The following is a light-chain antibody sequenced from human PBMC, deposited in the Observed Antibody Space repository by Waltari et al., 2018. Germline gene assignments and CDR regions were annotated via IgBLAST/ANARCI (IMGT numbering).Light chain of an antibody. CDR1: RSDVGSYNL. CDR3: CSYAGSNTVL. V-gene: IGLV2-23*02. CDR2: EVN. Sequence: QSALTQPASVSGSPEQSITISSTGTRSDVGSYNLVSWYQQHPGKAPKLMISEVNERPSGVSIRFSGSKSGNTASLTISGLQAEDEADYYCCSYAGSNTVLFGGGTKLTVL. J-gene: IGLJ2*01.